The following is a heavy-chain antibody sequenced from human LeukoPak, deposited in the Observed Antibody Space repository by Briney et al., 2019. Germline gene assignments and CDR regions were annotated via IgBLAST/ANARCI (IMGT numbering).Heavy chain of an antibody. J-gene: IGHJ4*02. D-gene: IGHD6-19*01. CDR1: GFTFSTYG. CDR3: ARRSGIAVAGAFDY. V-gene: IGHV3-23*01. Sequence: GGTLRLSCAAAGFTFSTYGMTWVRQAPGKGLEWVSDISGSGGSTYYADSVKGRFTISRDNSKNTLYLQMNSLRAEDTAVYYRARRSGIAVAGAFDYWGQGTLVTVSS. CDR2: ISGSGGST.